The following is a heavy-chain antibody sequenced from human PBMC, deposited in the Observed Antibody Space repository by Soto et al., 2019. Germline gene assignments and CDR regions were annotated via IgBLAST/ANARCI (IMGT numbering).Heavy chain of an antibody. CDR1: GGTFSSYA. D-gene: IGHD1-26*01. V-gene: IGHV1-69*06. CDR3: ASRFDSGSYRYFDY. J-gene: IGHJ4*02. Sequence: QVQLVQSGAAVKKPGSSVKVSCKASGGTFSSYAISWVRQAPGQGLEWMGGIIPIFGTANYAQKFQGRVTITADKSTSTAYMELSSLRSEDTAVYYCASRFDSGSYRYFDYWGQGTLVTVSS. CDR2: IIPIFGTA.